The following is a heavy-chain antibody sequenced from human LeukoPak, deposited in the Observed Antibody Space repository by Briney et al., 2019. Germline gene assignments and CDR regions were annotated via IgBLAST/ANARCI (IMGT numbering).Heavy chain of an antibody. CDR2: ISSSGNTI. Sequence: GGSLRLSCAASGFTFSSYEMNWVRQAPGKGLEWVSYISSSGNTIYYADSVKGRFTISRDNAKNSLYLQMNSLRAEDTAVYYCAREGGEWELLRTFDSWGQGTLVTVSS. V-gene: IGHV3-48*03. D-gene: IGHD1-26*01. CDR1: GFTFSSYE. J-gene: IGHJ4*02. CDR3: AREGGEWELLRTFDS.